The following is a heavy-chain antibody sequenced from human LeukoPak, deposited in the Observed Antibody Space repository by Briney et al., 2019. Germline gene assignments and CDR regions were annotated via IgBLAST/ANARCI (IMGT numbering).Heavy chain of an antibody. CDR3: ARDFSAQVPVTIHDNWFDP. CDR1: GFTFRSYW. CDR2: IRQDGSEK. Sequence: GGSLRLSCAASGFTFRSYWMSWLRQAPGKGPEWVANIRQDGSEKYYMDSVKGRFTISRDNAKKSIYLQMNSLRADDTAMYYCARDFSAQVPVTIHDNWFDPWGQGTLVIVSS. D-gene: IGHD2-2*01. V-gene: IGHV3-7*01. J-gene: IGHJ5*02.